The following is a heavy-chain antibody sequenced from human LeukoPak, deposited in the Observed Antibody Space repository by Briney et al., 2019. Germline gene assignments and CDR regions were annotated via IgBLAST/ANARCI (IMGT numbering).Heavy chain of an antibody. CDR1: GFSLSTSGVG. D-gene: IGHD6-19*01. CDR3: AHSAGVEQWLVRDWFDP. CDR2: IYWDDDK. V-gene: IGHV2-5*02. Sequence: SGPTLVKPTQTLTLTCTFSGFSLSTSGVGVGWIRQPPGKALEWLALIYWDDDKRYSPSLKSRLTITKDTSKNQVVLTMTNMDPVDTATYYCAHSAGVEQWLVRDWFDPWGQGTLVTVSS. J-gene: IGHJ5*02.